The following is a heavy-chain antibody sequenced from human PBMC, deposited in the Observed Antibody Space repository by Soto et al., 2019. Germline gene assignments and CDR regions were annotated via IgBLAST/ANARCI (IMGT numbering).Heavy chain of an antibody. V-gene: IGHV3-15*01. D-gene: IGHD1-26*01. Sequence: EVQLVESGGGLVKPGGSLRLSCAASGFIFSNTWMSWVRQAPGKGLEWVGRIKSKTDGGTTDYAAPVKGRFTISRDDSKNTLYLQMDSLKTEDTAFYHCTTDLRWELPLLFDYWGQGSLVTVSS. CDR1: GFIFSNTW. CDR2: IKSKTDGGTT. CDR3: TTDLRWELPLLFDY. J-gene: IGHJ4*02.